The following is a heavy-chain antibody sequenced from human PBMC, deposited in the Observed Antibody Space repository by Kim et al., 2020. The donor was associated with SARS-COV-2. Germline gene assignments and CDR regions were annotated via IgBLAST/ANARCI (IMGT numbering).Heavy chain of an antibody. Sequence: PSLKSRVTISVDTSKNQFSLKLSSVTAADTAVYYCASLYSGYDYRWFDPWGQGTLVTVSS. J-gene: IGHJ5*02. V-gene: IGHV4-30-2*05. D-gene: IGHD5-12*01. CDR3: ASLYSGYDYRWFDP.